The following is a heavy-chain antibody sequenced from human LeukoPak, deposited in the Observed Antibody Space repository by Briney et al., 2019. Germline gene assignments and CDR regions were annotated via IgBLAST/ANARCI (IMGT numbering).Heavy chain of an antibody. D-gene: IGHD2-15*01. CDR1: GGSISSGGYY. CDR3: ARRYCSGGSCYSHFDY. J-gene: IGHJ4*02. V-gene: IGHV4-31*03. Sequence: SETLSLTCTVSGGSISSGGYYWSWIRQHPGKGLEWIGYIYYSGSTYYNPSLKSRVTISVDTSKNQFSLKLSSVTAADTAVYYRARRYCSGGSCYSHFDYWGQGTLVTVSS. CDR2: IYYSGST.